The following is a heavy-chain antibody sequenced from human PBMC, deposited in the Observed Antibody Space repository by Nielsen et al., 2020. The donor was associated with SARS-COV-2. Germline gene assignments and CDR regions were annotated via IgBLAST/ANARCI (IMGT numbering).Heavy chain of an antibody. CDR2: ISYDGSNK. Sequence: GESLKISCAASGFTFSSYAMHWVRQAPGKGLEWVAVISYDGSNKYYADSVKGRFTISRDNSKNTLYLQMNSLRAEDTAVYYCARTITDQRINYYDSSGLIDYWGQGTLVTVSS. CDR1: GFTFSSYA. CDR3: ARTITDQRINYYDSSGLIDY. J-gene: IGHJ4*02. V-gene: IGHV3-30-3*01. D-gene: IGHD3-22*01.